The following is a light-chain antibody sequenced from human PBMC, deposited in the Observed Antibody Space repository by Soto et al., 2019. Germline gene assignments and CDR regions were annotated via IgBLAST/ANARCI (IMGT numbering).Light chain of an antibody. J-gene: IGKJ1*01. Sequence: IVLTQSPGTLSLSPWERTTLSCRASQSSSRYLAWSQQKPGQGPRLRSEGASSRATGTPDRVIGSGSGTDVTRTINRLEPEDFALYYCQQYGSSPPTFGQGTKVDIK. V-gene: IGKV3-20*01. CDR2: GAS. CDR1: QSSSRY. CDR3: QQYGSSPPT.